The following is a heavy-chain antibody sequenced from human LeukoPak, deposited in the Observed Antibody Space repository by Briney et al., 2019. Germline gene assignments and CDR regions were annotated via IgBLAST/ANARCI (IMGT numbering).Heavy chain of an antibody. V-gene: IGHV4-31*03. CDR1: GGSISSGGYY. CDR2: IYYSGST. Sequence: SQTLSLTCTVSGGSISSGGYYWSWIRQHPGKGLEWIGYIYYSGSTYYNPSLKSRVTISVDTSKNQFSLKLSSVTAADTAVYYCARDVSGYGADEIFSWGFDIWGQGTMVTVSS. D-gene: IGHD5-12*01. J-gene: IGHJ3*02. CDR3: ARDVSGYGADEIFSWGFDI.